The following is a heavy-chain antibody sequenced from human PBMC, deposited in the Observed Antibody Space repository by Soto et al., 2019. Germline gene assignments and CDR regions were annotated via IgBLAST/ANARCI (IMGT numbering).Heavy chain of an antibody. V-gene: IGHV1-18*01. J-gene: IGHJ5*02. CDR3: ARDWYCSSTSCYVGWWFDP. CDR2: ISAYNGNT. CDR1: GYTFTSYG. D-gene: IGHD2-2*01. Sequence: ASVKVSCKASGYTFTSYGISWGRQAPGQGLDWMGWISAYNGNTNYAQKLQGRVTMTTDTSTSTAYMELRSLRSDDTAVYYCARDWYCSSTSCYVGWWFDPWGQGTLVTVSS.